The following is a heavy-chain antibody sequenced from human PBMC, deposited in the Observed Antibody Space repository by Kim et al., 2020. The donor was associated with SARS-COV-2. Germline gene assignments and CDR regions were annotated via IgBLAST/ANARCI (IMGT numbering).Heavy chain of an antibody. Sequence: ASVKVSCKASGYTFTNYAMNWVRQAPGQGLEWMGWINTNTGNPMYAQGFTGRFVFSLDTSVSTSYLQISSLKTEDTAVYYCARPLGIFGASYYYYGMDVWGQGTTVTVSS. CDR2: INTNTGNP. CDR3: ARPLGIFGASYYYYGMDV. D-gene: IGHD3-3*01. CDR1: GYTFTNYA. V-gene: IGHV7-4-1*02. J-gene: IGHJ6*02.